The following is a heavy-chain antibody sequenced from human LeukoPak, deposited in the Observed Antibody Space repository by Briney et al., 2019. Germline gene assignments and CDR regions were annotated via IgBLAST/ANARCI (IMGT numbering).Heavy chain of an antibody. V-gene: IGHV1-18*01. J-gene: IGHJ6*04. CDR1: GFTFTRYS. D-gene: IGHD2-8*01. CDR2: ISDYNGNT. CDR3: ARVVRSDSFDYDYYYAMDV. Sequence: SVKLSCKASGFTFTRYSITWVRQAPVKGREWMGWISDYNGNTNYAQKYQGSITMTTNTYTRTAHMVLRRLRSDATAVYYCARVVRSDSFDYDYYYAMDVWGEGTTVTVSS.